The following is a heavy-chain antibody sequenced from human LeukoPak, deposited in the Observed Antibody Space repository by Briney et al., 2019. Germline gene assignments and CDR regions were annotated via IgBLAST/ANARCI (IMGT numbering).Heavy chain of an antibody. Sequence: ASVKVSCKASGYSFTSYDISWVRQATGQGPEWMGWMNPNSGNTAYAQRFQGRLTMTRDTSINTAYMELSSLRSEDTAVYYCARGHESLNDYWGQGTLVTVSS. J-gene: IGHJ4*02. CDR1: GYSFTSYD. CDR3: ARGHESLNDY. CDR2: MNPNSGNT. V-gene: IGHV1-8*01.